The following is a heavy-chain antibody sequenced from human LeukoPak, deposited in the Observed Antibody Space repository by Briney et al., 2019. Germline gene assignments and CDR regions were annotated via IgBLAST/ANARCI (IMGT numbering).Heavy chain of an antibody. Sequence: SETLSLTCTVSGGSISSYYWSWIRQPPGKGLEWIGYIYYSGSTNYNPSLKSRVTISVDTSNNQFSLKLNSVTAADTAVYYCARRAYGSGSFNRYHFDYWGQGTLVAVSS. CDR1: GGSISSYY. D-gene: IGHD3-10*01. CDR2: IYYSGST. J-gene: IGHJ4*02. V-gene: IGHV4-59*08. CDR3: ARRAYGSGSFNRYHFDY.